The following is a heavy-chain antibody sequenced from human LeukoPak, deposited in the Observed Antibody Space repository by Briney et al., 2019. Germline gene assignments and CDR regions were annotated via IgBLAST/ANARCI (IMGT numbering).Heavy chain of an antibody. V-gene: IGHV1-69*05. CDR2: VIPIFHTA. Sequence: SVKVSCKASGGTFSNYGISWVRQAPGQGFEWIGGVIPIFHTANYAQKFQGRVTISTDESTSTAYMGLSSLRFEDTAVYYCARDPPDPWGQGTLVTVSS. J-gene: IGHJ5*02. CDR3: ARDPPDP. CDR1: GGTFSNYG.